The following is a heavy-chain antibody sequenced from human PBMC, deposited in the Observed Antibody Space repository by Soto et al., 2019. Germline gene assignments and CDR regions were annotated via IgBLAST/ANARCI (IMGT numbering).Heavy chain of an antibody. CDR1: GFSFSTYT. V-gene: IGHV3-30-3*01. J-gene: IGHJ4*02. CDR2: ISYDGNYE. CDR3: VRTSLAATWGYHFDY. D-gene: IGHD2-15*01. Sequence: QVQLVESGGGVVQPGGSLRLSCAASGFSFSTYTLHWVRQAPGKGLEWVAVISYDGNYEYYADSVKGRFTISRDNSKKTMFLQTNSLRADDTAIYYCVRTSLAATWGYHFDYWGQGALVTVSS.